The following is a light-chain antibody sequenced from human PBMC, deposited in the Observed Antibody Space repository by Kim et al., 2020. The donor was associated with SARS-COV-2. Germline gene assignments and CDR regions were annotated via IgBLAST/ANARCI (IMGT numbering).Light chain of an antibody. CDR1: STAVRAYNS. CDR3: SSYTSRSTLV. Sequence: TVSCTGTSTAVRAYNSASWSQQHPGKAPKRMIYDVSKRPSGVANRFSGSKAGNTASLTISGLQAEDEADYHCSSYTSRSTLVFGGGTQLTVL. J-gene: IGLJ2*01. CDR2: DVS. V-gene: IGLV2-14*04.